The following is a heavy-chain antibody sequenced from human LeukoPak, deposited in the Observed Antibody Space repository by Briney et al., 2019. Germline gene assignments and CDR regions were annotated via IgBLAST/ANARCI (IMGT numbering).Heavy chain of an antibody. CDR2: TNHSGST. CDR1: GGSFSGYY. D-gene: IGHD2-2*01. J-gene: IGHJ6*02. CDR3: ARSLAYCSSTSCYALYYYYYGMDV. V-gene: IGHV4-34*01. Sequence: SETLSLTCAVYGGSFSGYYWSWIRQPPGKGLEWIGETNHSGSTNYNPSLKSRVTISVDTSKNQFSLKLSSVTAADTAVYYCARSLAYCSSTSCYALYYYYYGMDVWGQGTTVTVSS.